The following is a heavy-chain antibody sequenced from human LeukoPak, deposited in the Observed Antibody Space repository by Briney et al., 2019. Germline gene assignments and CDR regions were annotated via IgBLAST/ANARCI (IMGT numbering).Heavy chain of an antibody. J-gene: IGHJ4*02. V-gene: IGHV5-51*01. CDR3: ARALRTGQGDYVPVL. D-gene: IGHD4-17*01. Sequence: GESLKISCKASGYKFTNYWIGWVRQMPGQGLEWMTITYPGDSETRYSPSFQGQVTISADKSIGTMYLQWSSLKASDTAMYYCARALRTGQGDYVPVLWGQGTLVIVSS. CDR1: GYKFTNYW. CDR2: TYPGDSET.